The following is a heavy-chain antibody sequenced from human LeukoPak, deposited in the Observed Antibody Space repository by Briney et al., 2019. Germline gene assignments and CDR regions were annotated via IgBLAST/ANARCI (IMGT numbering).Heavy chain of an antibody. Sequence: ASVKVSCKASGYTFTSYYMHWVRQAPGQGLEWMGIINPSGGSTNYAQKFQGRVTMTRDTSTSTVYMELSSLRSEDTATYYCARLRDYGDYRDAFGIWGQGTMVTVSS. CDR2: INPSGGST. J-gene: IGHJ3*02. CDR3: ARLRDYGDYRDAFGI. D-gene: IGHD4-17*01. V-gene: IGHV1-46*01. CDR1: GYTFTSYY.